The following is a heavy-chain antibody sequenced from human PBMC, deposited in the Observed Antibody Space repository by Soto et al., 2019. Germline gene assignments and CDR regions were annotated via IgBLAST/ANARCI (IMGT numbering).Heavy chain of an antibody. CDR2: IHHSGST. CDR1: GGSISSSY. CDR3: ARHFYDLLTGYYYFDY. V-gene: IGHV4-59*08. J-gene: IGHJ4*02. Sequence: SETLSLTCTVSGGSISSSYWSWIRQPPGKGLEYIGYIHHSGSTNYNPSLKSRVTISVDTSMTQFSLKLSSVTAADTAVYYCARHFYDLLTGYYYFDYWGQGALVTV. D-gene: IGHD3-9*01.